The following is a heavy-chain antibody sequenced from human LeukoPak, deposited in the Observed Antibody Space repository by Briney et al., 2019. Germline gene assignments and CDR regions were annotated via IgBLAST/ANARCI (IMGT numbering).Heavy chain of an antibody. CDR3: AREMLAAVAAQS. CDR1: GFTVSSYG. V-gene: IGHV3-21*01. J-gene: IGHJ5*02. D-gene: IGHD6-19*01. Sequence: GGSLRLSCAASGFTVSSYGMTWVRQAPGKGLEWVSSITSSSSYIYYADSVKGRFTISRDNAKNSLYLQMNSLRAEDTAVYYCAREMLAAVAAQSWGQGTLVTVSS. CDR2: ITSSSSYI.